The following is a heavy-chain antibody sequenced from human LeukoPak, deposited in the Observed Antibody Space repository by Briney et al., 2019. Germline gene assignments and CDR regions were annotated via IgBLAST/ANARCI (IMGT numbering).Heavy chain of an antibody. V-gene: IGHV3-15*01. J-gene: IGHJ4*02. Sequence: GGSLRLSCAASGFTFSSYSMSWVRQAPGKGLEWVGRIKSKTDGGTTDYAAPVKGRFTISRDDSKNTLYLQMNSLRAEDTAVYYCARDGKIYDSSGYYYYFDYWGQGTLVTVSS. CDR2: IKSKTDGGTT. D-gene: IGHD3-22*01. CDR3: ARDGKIYDSSGYYYYFDY. CDR1: GFTFSSYS.